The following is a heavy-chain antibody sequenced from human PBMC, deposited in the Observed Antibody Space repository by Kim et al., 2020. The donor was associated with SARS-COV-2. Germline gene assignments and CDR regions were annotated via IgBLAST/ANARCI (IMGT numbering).Heavy chain of an antibody. Sequence: YGDSVTGRFTVARDNARNTLYLQMDRLRAADTALYYCAKDHESSGWPTLDSWGQGTQVTVSS. CDR3: AKDHESSGWPTLDS. V-gene: IGHV3-53*01. J-gene: IGHJ4*02. D-gene: IGHD3-22*01.